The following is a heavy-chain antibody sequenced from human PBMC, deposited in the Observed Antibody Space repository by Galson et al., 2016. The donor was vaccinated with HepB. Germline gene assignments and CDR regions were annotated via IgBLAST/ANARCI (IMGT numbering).Heavy chain of an antibody. J-gene: IGHJ5*02. V-gene: IGHV3-64D*08. CDR1: GFTFSSFA. CDR3: MKGSFSSGWSNWFAP. D-gene: IGHD6-19*01. Sequence: SLRLSCAVSGFTFSSFAMHWVRQSPGRGLEYVSGIDNNGGTAYYADSVRGRFTISRDKSRNTLYLQMGSLRADDTAVYYCMKGSFSSGWSNWFAPGGKGTLSPSPQ. CDR2: IDNNGGTA.